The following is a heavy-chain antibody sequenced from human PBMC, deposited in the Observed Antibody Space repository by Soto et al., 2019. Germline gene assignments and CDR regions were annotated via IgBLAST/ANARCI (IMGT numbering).Heavy chain of an antibody. CDR2: ISAYNGNT. D-gene: IGHD3-9*01. J-gene: IGHJ6*02. CDR3: ARGVGLRYFDWPYGMDV. V-gene: IGHV1-18*01. CDR1: GYTFTRYG. Sequence: SVKFSCKASGYTFTRYGIRWARQAPGQGLEWMGWISAYNGNTNYAQKLQGRVTMTTDTSTSTAYMELRSLRSDDTAVYYCARGVGLRYFDWPYGMDVWGQGTTVTVSS.